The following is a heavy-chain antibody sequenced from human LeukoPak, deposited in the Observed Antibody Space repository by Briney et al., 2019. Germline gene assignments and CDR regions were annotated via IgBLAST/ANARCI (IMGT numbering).Heavy chain of an antibody. CDR2: INSDGSSN. Sequence: GGSLTLSCAASGFSFSTHWMHWVRQAPGKGLVWVSFINSDGSSNTYADSVKGRFTISRDNSKNTLYLQMNSLRAEDTAIYYCAKSFPPPDYGDFDYWGQGTLVTVSS. CDR1: GFSFSTHW. J-gene: IGHJ4*02. V-gene: IGHV3-74*03. CDR3: AKSFPPPDYGDFDY. D-gene: IGHD4-17*01.